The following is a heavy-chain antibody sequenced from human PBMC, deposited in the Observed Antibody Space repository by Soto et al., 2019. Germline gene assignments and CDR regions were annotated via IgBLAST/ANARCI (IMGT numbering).Heavy chain of an antibody. CDR1: GGSFSGYY. CDR3: ARGIFGVVIIPYYYYSMDV. Sequence: SETLSLTCAVYGGSFSGYYWSWIRQPPGKGLEWIGEINHSGSTKYNPSLKSRVTISVDTSKNQFSLKLSSVTAADTAVYYCARGIFGVVIIPYYYYSMDVWGKGTTVTVSS. V-gene: IGHV4-34*01. D-gene: IGHD3-3*01. J-gene: IGHJ6*03. CDR2: INHSGST.